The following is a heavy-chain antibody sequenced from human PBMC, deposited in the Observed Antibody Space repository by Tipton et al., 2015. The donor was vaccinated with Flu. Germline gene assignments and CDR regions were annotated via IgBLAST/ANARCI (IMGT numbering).Heavy chain of an antibody. D-gene: IGHD1-26*01. V-gene: IGHV3-7*01. CDR1: GFTFSEYW. CDR3: VRDDGGNYFSVAYS. J-gene: IGHJ4*02. Sequence: LSLTCAASGFTFSEYWMSWVRQAPGKGLEWVANIKQDGRERYYGDSVKGRFTISRDNAKNSLYLQINNLRAEDTAVYYCVRDDGGNYFSVAYSWGPGTQVTVSS. CDR2: IKQDGRER.